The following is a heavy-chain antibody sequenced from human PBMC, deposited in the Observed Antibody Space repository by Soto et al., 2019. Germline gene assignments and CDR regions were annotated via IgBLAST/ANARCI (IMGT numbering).Heavy chain of an antibody. D-gene: IGHD6-13*01. J-gene: IGHJ5*02. CDR3: ARGGYSSSWDGGRWFDP. CDR2: IYYSGST. V-gene: IGHV4-59*01. Sequence: KPSETLSLTCTVSGGTISSYYWSWIRQPPGKGLEWIGYIYYSGSTNYNPSLKSRVTISVDTSKNQFSLKLSSVNAADTAVYYCARGGYSSSWDGGRWFDPWGQGTMVTVSS. CDR1: GGTISSYY.